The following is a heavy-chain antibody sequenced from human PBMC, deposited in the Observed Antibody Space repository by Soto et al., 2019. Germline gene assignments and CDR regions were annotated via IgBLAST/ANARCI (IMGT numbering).Heavy chain of an antibody. D-gene: IGHD3-9*01. CDR2: IYHSGST. V-gene: IGHV4-4*02. J-gene: IGHJ6*02. CDR3: ARRLVITTYYYYGMDV. Sequence: SETLSLTCAVSGGSISSSNWXSWVRQPPGKGLEWIGEIYHSGSTNYNPSLKSRVTISVDKSKNQFSLKLSSVTAADTAVYYCARRLVITTYYYYGMDVWGQGTTVTVSS. CDR1: GGSISSSNW.